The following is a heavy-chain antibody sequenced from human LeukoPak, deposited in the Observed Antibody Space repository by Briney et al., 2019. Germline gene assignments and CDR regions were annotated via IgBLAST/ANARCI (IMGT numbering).Heavy chain of an antibody. CDR1: GGSISSYY. CDR2: IYYSGST. V-gene: IGHV4-59*05. Sequence: PSETLSLTCTVSGGSISSYYWSWIRQPPGKGLEWIGSIYYSGSTYYNPSLKSRVTISVDTSKNQFSLKLSSVTAADTAVYYCARYFPNFDYWGQGTLVTVSS. D-gene: IGHD2/OR15-2a*01. CDR3: ARYFPNFDY. J-gene: IGHJ4*02.